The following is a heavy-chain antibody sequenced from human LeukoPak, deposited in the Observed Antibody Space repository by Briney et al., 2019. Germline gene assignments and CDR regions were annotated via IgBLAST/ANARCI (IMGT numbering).Heavy chain of an antibody. D-gene: IGHD3-10*01. V-gene: IGHV3-15*01. CDR1: GFTFSNAW. CDR3: ARDPYIYGSGSYYYYYYMDV. Sequence: GGSLRLSCAASGFTFSNAWMSWVRQAPGKGLEWGCRIKSKTDGGTTDYAAPVKGRFTISRDDSKNTLYLKMNSLKTEDTAVYYCARDPYIYGSGSYYYYYYMDVWGKGTTVTVSS. J-gene: IGHJ6*03. CDR2: IKSKTDGGTT.